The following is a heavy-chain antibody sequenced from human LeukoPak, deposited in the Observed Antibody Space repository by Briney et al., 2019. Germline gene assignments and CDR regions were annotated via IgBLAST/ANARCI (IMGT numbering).Heavy chain of an antibody. Sequence: GASVKVSCKASGYTFTRYEIHWVRQATGQGLEWMGWMNPNSGNTGYAQKFQGRVTITRDTSITTAYMDLSNLRSEDTALYYCARRPESCSSTSCYYFDNWGQGTLGTDSS. CDR3: ARRPESCSSTSCYYFDN. CDR1: GYTFTRYE. V-gene: IGHV1-8*03. J-gene: IGHJ4*02. CDR2: MNPNSGNT. D-gene: IGHD2-2*01.